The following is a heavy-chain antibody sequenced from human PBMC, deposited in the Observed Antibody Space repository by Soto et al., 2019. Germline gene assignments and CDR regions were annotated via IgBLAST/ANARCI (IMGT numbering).Heavy chain of an antibody. V-gene: IGHV3-53*01. CDR3: ARDLFGSEDDNPYYYYGMDV. CDR1: GFTVSSNY. D-gene: IGHD2-15*01. Sequence: PGGSLRLSCAAPGFTVSSNYMSWVRQAPGKGLEWVSVIYSGGSTYYADSVKGRFTISRDNSKNTLYLQMNSLRAEDTAVYYCARDLFGSEDDNPYYYYGMDVWGQGTTVPAS. J-gene: IGHJ6*02. CDR2: IYSGGST.